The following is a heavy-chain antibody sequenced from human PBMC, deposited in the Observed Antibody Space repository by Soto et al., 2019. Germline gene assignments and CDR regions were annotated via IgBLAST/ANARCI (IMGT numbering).Heavy chain of an antibody. CDR3: ARHVYLKFAFDI. CDR2: IIPIYGTA. V-gene: IGHV1-69*06. CDR1: GYTSNSYG. J-gene: IGHJ3*02. Sequence: GASVKVSCKASGYTSNSYGISWVRQAPGQGLEWMGGIIPIYGTANYAQKFQGRVTISVDTSKNQFSLKLSSVTAADTAVYYCARHVYLKFAFDIWGQGTMVTVSS. D-gene: IGHD1-26*01.